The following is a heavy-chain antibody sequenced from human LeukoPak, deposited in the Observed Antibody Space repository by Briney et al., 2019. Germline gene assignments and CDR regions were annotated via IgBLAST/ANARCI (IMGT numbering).Heavy chain of an antibody. Sequence: GGSLRPSCAASGFTFSSYGMHWVRQAPGKGLEWVAVTWHDGSNKYYADSVKGRFTISRDNSKNTLYLQMNSLRAEDTAVYYCTRDQGDYWGQGTLVTVSS. CDR1: GFTFSSYG. V-gene: IGHV3-33*01. J-gene: IGHJ4*02. CDR2: TWHDGSNK. CDR3: TRDQGDY.